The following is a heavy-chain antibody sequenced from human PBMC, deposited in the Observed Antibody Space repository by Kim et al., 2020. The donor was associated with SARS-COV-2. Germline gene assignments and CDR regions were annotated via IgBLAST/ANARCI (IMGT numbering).Heavy chain of an antibody. J-gene: IGHJ4*02. D-gene: IGHD2-15*01. CDR2: IDCGNGNT. CDR1: GHTFTRDS. CDR3: LGGYYFDY. V-gene: IGHV1-3*01. Sequence: ASVKVSCKTSGHTFTRDSIHWVRQAPGQRLEWMGGIDCGNGNTIYSQKFQGRVTITTDTSASTAYMELSSLRSEDSAVYYCLGGYYFDYWGQGTLVTVSS.